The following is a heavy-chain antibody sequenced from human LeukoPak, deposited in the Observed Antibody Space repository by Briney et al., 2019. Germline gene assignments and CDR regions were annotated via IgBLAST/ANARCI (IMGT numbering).Heavy chain of an antibody. D-gene: IGHD6-13*01. Sequence: GGSLRLSCAVSGFTFSSYDMHWVRQATGKGLEWVSAIDTAGDTYYTGSVKGRFTISRENAKNSLYLQMNSLRAGDTAVYYCVRVAAAGKGFDYWGQGTLVTVSS. CDR3: VRVAAAGKGFDY. CDR1: GFTFSSYD. V-gene: IGHV3-13*01. J-gene: IGHJ4*02. CDR2: IDTAGDT.